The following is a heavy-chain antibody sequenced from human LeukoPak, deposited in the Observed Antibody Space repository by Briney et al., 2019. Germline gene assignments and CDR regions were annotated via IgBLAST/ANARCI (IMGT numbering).Heavy chain of an antibody. Sequence: ASVKVSCKASGYTFTSYGISWVRQAPGQGLEWMGWISAYNGNTNYAQKLQGRVTITADESTSTAYMELSSLRSEDTAVYYCARGFVDCSGGSCYESYYYYYMDVWGKGTTVTISS. V-gene: IGHV1-18*01. CDR2: ISAYNGNT. CDR3: ARGFVDCSGGSCYESYYYYYMDV. D-gene: IGHD2-15*01. J-gene: IGHJ6*03. CDR1: GYTFTSYG.